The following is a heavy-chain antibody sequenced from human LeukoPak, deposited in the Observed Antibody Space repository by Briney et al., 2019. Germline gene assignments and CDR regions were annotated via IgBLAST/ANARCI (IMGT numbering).Heavy chain of an antibody. CDR3: AREVAGVSYYYGSGSYWFDP. J-gene: IGHJ5*02. CDR1: GGSISSYY. D-gene: IGHD3-10*01. Sequence: SETLSLTCTVSGGSISSYYWSWIRQPPGKGLEWIGYIYGSGSTNYNPSLKSRVTISVDTSKNQLSLKLSSVTAADTAVYYCAREVAGVSYYYGSGSYWFDPWGQGTLVTVSS. V-gene: IGHV4-59*01. CDR2: IYGSGST.